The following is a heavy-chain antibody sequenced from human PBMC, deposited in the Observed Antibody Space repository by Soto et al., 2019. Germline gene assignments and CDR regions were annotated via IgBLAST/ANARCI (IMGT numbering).Heavy chain of an antibody. J-gene: IGHJ5*02. Sequence: PGGSLRLSCTASGFTFGDYAMSWFRQAPGKGLEWVGFIRSKAYGGTTEYAASVKGRFTISRDDSKSIAYLQMNSLKTEDTAVYYCTRYCSSTSCYPRWFDPWGQGTLVTVSS. CDR3: TRYCSSTSCYPRWFDP. CDR2: IRSKAYGGTT. V-gene: IGHV3-49*03. D-gene: IGHD2-2*01. CDR1: GFTFGDYA.